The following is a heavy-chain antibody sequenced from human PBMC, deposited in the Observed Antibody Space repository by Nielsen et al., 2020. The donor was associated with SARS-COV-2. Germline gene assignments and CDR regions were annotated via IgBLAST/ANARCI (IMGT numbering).Heavy chain of an antibody. D-gene: IGHD7-27*01. CDR1: GFTFSNAW. CDR3: TTGATGDDY. Sequence: GESLKISCAASGFTFSNAWMSWVRQAPGKGLEWVGRIKSKTDGWTTDYAAPVKGRFTISRDDSKNTLYLQVNSLKTEDTAVYSCTTGATGDDYWGQGTLVTVSS. V-gene: IGHV3-15*01. J-gene: IGHJ4*02. CDR2: IKSKTDGWTT.